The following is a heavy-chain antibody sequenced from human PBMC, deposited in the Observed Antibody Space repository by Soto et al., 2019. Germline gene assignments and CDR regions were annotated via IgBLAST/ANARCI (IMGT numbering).Heavy chain of an antibody. J-gene: IGHJ6*02. D-gene: IGHD1-26*01. CDR2: MNTKSGNG. V-gene: IGHV1-8*01. Sequence: QVQLVQSGAEVKKPGASVKVSCMASGYTFTNYDINWVRQGTGQGIEWMGWMNTKSGNGGCAQKFQVRVTMTRNTLINTAYMEVSSLRSEDTAVYYCARGGPVGHYYDMDAWGQGTTVNVFS. CDR3: ARGGPVGHYYDMDA. CDR1: GYTFTNYD.